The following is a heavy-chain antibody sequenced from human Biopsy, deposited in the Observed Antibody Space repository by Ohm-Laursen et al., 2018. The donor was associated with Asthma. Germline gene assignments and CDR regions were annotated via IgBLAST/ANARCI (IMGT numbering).Heavy chain of an antibody. J-gene: IGHJ6*02. CDR2: IYHRGNT. D-gene: IGHD3-3*01. V-gene: IGHV4-31*03. Sequence: TLSLTCSVSGYSISNGGYYWTWVRQRPGKGLEWIGNIYHRGNTKYNPSLKSRLSLSVDTSKNQFSLKLSSVTAADTAIYFCARDYYDFWNRSVYTYFGMDVWGRGTTVVASS. CDR1: GYSISNGGYY. CDR3: ARDYYDFWNRSVYTYFGMDV.